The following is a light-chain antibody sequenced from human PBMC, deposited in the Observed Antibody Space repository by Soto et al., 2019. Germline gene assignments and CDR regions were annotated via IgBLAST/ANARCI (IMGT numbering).Light chain of an antibody. J-gene: IGKJ2*01. CDR2: GAS. CDR3: XQYGSSPNT. V-gene: IGKV3-20*01. CDR1: QSVSSSY. Sequence: EIVLTQSPGTLSLSPGERATLSCRASQSVSSSYLAWYQQKPGQAPRLLIYGASSRATGIPDRFSGSGSGTDFTLTISRLEPEDFAXYYXXQYGSSPNTFGQGTKLEIK.